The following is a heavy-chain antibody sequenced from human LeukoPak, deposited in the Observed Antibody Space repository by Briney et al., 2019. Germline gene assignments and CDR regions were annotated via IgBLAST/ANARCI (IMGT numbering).Heavy chain of an antibody. J-gene: IGHJ4*02. CDR1: GGSISSSSYS. CDR3: ARGSTSGVATSFDY. D-gene: IGHD5-12*01. CDR2: IYRSGST. V-gene: IGHV4-30-2*01. Sequence: SETLSLTCTVSGGSISSSSYSWSWIRQPPGQGLEWIGYIYRSGSTYYKSSLRSRVTISVDRSKNQFSLKLNSVTAADTAVYYCARGSTSGVATSFDYWGQGTLVTVSS.